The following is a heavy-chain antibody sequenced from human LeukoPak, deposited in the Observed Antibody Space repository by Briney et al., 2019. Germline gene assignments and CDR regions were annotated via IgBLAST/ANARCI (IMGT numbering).Heavy chain of an antibody. CDR3: ARGCLAAAGCWFDP. Sequence: GGSLRLSCAASGFTFSTYWMSWVRQVPGKGLEWVDNIKQDGSEKYYVDSVKGRFTISRDNAENSLYLQMNSLRVEDTAVYYCARGCLAAAGCWFDPWGQGTLVTVSS. V-gene: IGHV3-7*01. CDR1: GFTFSTYW. D-gene: IGHD6-13*01. J-gene: IGHJ5*02. CDR2: IKQDGSEK.